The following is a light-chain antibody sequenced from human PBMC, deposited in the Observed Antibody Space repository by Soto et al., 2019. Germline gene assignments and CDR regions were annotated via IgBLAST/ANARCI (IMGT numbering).Light chain of an antibody. CDR1: QTIDTY. Sequence: IQLTQSPSSLSASVGDRVTITCRASQTIDTYLNWYQHKPGTAPKVLIYAATYLQNGVPSRFSGTGSGADFTLTISSLQPEDFATYYCQQNFNFHRTFGQGIKADIK. V-gene: IGKV1-39*01. CDR2: AAT. J-gene: IGKJ1*01. CDR3: QQNFNFHRT.